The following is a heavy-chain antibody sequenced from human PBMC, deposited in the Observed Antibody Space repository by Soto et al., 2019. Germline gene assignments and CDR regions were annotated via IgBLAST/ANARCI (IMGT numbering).Heavy chain of an antibody. CDR1: GGTFSSYT. V-gene: IGHV1-69*02. J-gene: IGHJ4*02. CDR2: IIPILGIA. D-gene: IGHD4-17*01. Sequence: QVQLVQSGAEVKKPGSSVKVSCKASGGTFSSYTISWVRQAPGQGLEWMGRIIPILGIANYAQKFQGRVTITADKSTSTAYRELSSLRSEDTAVYYCATPEIDYGDQLDYWGQGTLVTVSS. CDR3: ATPEIDYGDQLDY.